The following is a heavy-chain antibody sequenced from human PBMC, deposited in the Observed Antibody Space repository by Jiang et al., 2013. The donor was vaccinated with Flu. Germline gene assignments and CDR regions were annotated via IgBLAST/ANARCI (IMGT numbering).Heavy chain of an antibody. J-gene: IGHJ6*02. D-gene: IGHD1-1*01. CDR2: IIPALRIT. Sequence: GAEVKKAGSSVTVSCKASGDLFTNYALAWVRQAPGQGLEWMGRIIPALRITNYAQQFQGRITLTADKSTSTAKMXLSSLRSDDTAMYYCATGLSSFYYGMDVWGQGTTVTVSS. CDR3: ATGLSSFYYGMDV. CDR1: GDLFTNYA. V-gene: IGHV1-69*04.